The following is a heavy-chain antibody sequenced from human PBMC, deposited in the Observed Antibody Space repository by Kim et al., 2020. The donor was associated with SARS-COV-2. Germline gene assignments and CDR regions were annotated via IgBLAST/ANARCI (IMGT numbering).Heavy chain of an antibody. Sequence: GGSLRLSCAASGFTFSSYWMSWVRQAPGKGLEWVANIKQDGSEKYYVDSVKGRFTISRDNAKNSLYLQMNSLRAEDTAVYYCARDRGTMVRGVMNWFDPWGQGTLVTVSS. CDR2: IKQDGSEK. CDR3: ARDRGTMVRGVMNWFDP. V-gene: IGHV3-7*01. CDR1: GFTFSSYW. J-gene: IGHJ5*02. D-gene: IGHD3-10*01.